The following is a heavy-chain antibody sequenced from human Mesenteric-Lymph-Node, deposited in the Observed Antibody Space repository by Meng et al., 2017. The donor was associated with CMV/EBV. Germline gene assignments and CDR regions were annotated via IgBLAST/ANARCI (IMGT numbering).Heavy chain of an antibody. J-gene: IGHJ6*02. CDR2: ISSSSSYI. CDR1: GFTFSNYS. CDR3: ARDSRYYYYGMDV. Sequence: GASLKISCAASGFTFSNYSMNWVRQAPGKGLEWVSSISSSSSYIYYAASVKGRFTISRDNAKNSLYLQMNSLRAEDTAVYYCARDSRYYYYGMDVWGQGTTVTVSS. V-gene: IGHV3-21*01.